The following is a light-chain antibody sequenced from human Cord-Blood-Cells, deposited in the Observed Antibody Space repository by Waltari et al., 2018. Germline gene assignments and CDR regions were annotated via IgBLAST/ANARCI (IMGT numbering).Light chain of an antibody. Sequence: QSALTQPASVSVSPGQSITIPCTATSSAVGGYHYVSWYQPHPGKAPKHMIYEVSNRPSGVSNRFSGSKSGNTASLTISGLQAEDEADYCCSSYTSSSTRVFGGGTKLTVL. J-gene: IGLJ3*02. CDR3: SSYTSSSTRV. CDR2: EVS. CDR1: SSAVGGYHY. V-gene: IGLV2-14*01.